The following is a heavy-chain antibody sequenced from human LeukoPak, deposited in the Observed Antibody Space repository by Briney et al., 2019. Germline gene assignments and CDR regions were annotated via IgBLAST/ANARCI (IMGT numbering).Heavy chain of an antibody. V-gene: IGHV4-30-2*01. Sequence: SETLSLTCTVSGGSISSGGYYWSWIRQPPGKGLEWIGYIYHSGSTYYNPSLKSRVTISVDRSKNQFSLKLSSVTAADTAVYYCARDRIVVAPAAQRPLDIHAFDIWGQGTMVTVSS. D-gene: IGHD2-2*01. CDR1: GGSISSGGYY. CDR2: IYHSGST. J-gene: IGHJ3*02. CDR3: ARDRIVVAPAAQRPLDIHAFDI.